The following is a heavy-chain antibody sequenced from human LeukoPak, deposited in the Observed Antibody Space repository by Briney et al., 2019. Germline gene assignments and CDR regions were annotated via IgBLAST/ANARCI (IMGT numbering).Heavy chain of an antibody. CDR1: GGSISSSSYY. Sequence: SETLSLTCTVSGGSISSSSYYWGWIRQPPGKGLEWIGSIYYSGSTYYNPSLKSRVTISVDTSKNQFSLKLSSVTAADTAVYYYARSIVVVVAANYNWFDPWGQGTLVTVSS. D-gene: IGHD2-15*01. CDR2: IYYSGST. V-gene: IGHV4-39*01. CDR3: ARSIVVVVAANYNWFDP. J-gene: IGHJ5*02.